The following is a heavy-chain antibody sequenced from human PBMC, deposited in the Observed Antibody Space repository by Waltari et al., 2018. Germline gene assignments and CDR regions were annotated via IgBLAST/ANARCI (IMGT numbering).Heavy chain of an antibody. V-gene: IGHV3-23*01. CDR2: ISDAGGII. J-gene: IGHJ4*02. Sequence: EVQLLESGGGLVQPGGSLRLSCAAPGFTFSTYVMNWVRQAPGKGLEWVSSISDAGGIINYADSVKGRFTISRDNSKNTLYLQMNSLRAEDTAVYYCARGSGVDYWGQGTLVTISS. CDR3: ARGSGVDY. CDR1: GFTFSTYV. D-gene: IGHD7-27*01.